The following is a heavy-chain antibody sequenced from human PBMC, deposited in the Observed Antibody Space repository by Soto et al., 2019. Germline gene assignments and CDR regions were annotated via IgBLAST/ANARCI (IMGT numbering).Heavy chain of an antibody. V-gene: IGHV3-33*01. CDR2: IWYDGSNK. CDR1: GFTFSSYG. CDR3: ARERGYYDSSGYYGGAARPHYYYYGMDV. D-gene: IGHD3-22*01. Sequence: GGSLRLSCAASGFTFSSYGMHWVRQAPGKGLEWVAVIWYDGSNKYYADSVKGRFTISRDNSKNTLYLQMNSLRAEDTAVYYCARERGYYDSSGYYGGAARPHYYYYGMDVWGQGTTVTVSS. J-gene: IGHJ6*02.